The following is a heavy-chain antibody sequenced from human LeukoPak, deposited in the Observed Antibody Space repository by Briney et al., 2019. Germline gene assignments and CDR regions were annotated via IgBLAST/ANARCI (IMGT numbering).Heavy chain of an antibody. V-gene: IGHV3-33*01. J-gene: IGHJ4*02. D-gene: IGHD2-15*01. CDR3: ARDMEGYCSGGSCYMYF. CDR1: GFTFSSYG. Sequence: PGGSLRLSCAASGFTFSSYGMHWVRQAPGKGLEWVAVIWYDGSIKYYADSVKGRFTISRDNSKNTLYLQMNSLRAEDTAVYYCARDMEGYCSGGSCYMYFWGQGTLVTVSS. CDR2: IWYDGSIK.